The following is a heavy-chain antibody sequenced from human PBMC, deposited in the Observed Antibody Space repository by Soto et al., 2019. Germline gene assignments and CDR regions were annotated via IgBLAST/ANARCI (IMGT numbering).Heavy chain of an antibody. CDR1: GFTFSSYG. CDR3: ARDGNYDILTGYYIHYYGMDV. Sequence: GGSLRLSCAASGFTFSSYGMHWVRQAPGKGLEWVAVIWYDGSNKYYADSVKGRFTISRDNSKNTLYLQMNSLRAEDTAVYYCARDGNYDILTGYYIHYYGMDVWGQGTTVTVSS. D-gene: IGHD3-9*01. J-gene: IGHJ6*02. CDR2: IWYDGSNK. V-gene: IGHV3-33*01.